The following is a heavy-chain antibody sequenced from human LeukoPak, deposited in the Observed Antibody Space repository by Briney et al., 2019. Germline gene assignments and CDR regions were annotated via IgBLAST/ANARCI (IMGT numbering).Heavy chain of an antibody. CDR3: ARDGFVGAADY. V-gene: IGHV3-7*01. J-gene: IGHJ4*02. Sequence: GGSLRLSCAASEFIFSGYWMNWARQAPGKGLEWVANIKQDGSEKQYVDSVRGRFTISRDNAKNSLYLQMNSLRVEDTAVYYCARDGFVGAADYWGQGTLVTVSS. CDR2: IKQDGSEK. D-gene: IGHD6-13*01. CDR1: EFIFSGYW.